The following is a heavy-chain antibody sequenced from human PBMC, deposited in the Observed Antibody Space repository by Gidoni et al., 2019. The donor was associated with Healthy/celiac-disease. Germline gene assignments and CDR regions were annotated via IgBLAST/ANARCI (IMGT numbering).Heavy chain of an antibody. CDR2: IYWNDDK. D-gene: IGHD3-3*01. CDR3: AHRRADYDFWSGYPNNWFDP. V-gene: IGHV2-5*01. Sequence: QITLKESGPTLVKPTQTLTLTCTFSGFSLSTRGVGVGWIRQPPGKALEWLALIYWNDDKRYSPSLKSRLTITKDTSKNQVVLTMTNMHPVDTATYYCAHRRADYDFWSGYPNNWFDPWGQGTLVTVSS. J-gene: IGHJ5*02. CDR1: GFSLSTRGVG.